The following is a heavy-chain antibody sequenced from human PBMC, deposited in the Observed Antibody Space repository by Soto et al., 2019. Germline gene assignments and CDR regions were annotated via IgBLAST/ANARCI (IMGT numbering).Heavy chain of an antibody. D-gene: IGHD5-18*01. CDR1: GFTFSSYA. J-gene: IGHJ6*01. Sequence: LRVSCAASGFTFSSYAMHWVRQDPGKGLEWVAVISYDGSNKYYADSVKGRFTISRDNSKNTLYLQMNSLRAEDKAVYYFARTAMGYYYYYGMDVWGQGTTVTVSS. CDR2: ISYDGSNK. CDR3: ARTAMGYYYYYGMDV. V-gene: IGHV3-30-3*01.